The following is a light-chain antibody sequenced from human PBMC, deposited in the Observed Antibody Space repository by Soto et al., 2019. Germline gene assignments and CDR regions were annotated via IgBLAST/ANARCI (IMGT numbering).Light chain of an antibody. CDR2: GAS. CDR1: QSVSSSY. J-gene: IGKJ1*01. Sequence: EIVLTQSAGTLSLTPGGRATLSCRASQSVSSSYLAWYQQKPGQAPRLLIYGASSRATGIPDRFSGSGSGTDFTLTISRLEPEDFAVYYCQQYEAFGQGTKVDIK. CDR3: QQYEA. V-gene: IGKV3-20*01.